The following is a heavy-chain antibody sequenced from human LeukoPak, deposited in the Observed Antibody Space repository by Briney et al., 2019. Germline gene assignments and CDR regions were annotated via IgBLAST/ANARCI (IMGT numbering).Heavy chain of an antibody. Sequence: PGGSLRLSCAASGFTFSSYGMHWVRQAPGKGLEWVAVISYDGSNKYYADSVKGRFTISRDNSKNTLYLQMNSLRAEDTAVYYCARSPRRDYWGQGTLVTVSS. CDR2: ISYDGSNK. J-gene: IGHJ4*02. CDR1: GFTFSSYG. CDR3: ARSPRRDY. V-gene: IGHV3-30*03.